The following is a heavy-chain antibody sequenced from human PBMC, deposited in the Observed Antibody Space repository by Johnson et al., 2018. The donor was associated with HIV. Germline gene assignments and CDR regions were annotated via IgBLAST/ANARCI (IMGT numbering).Heavy chain of an antibody. V-gene: IGHV3-49*03. CDR2: IRSKAYGETT. D-gene: IGHD2-8*01. J-gene: IGHJ3*02. CDR3: TRGRCMRLLPLDAFDI. Sequence: EVQVLESGGGLVQPGRSLRLSCTTSGFSFGDYAMSWFRQAPGKGLEWVGFIRSKAYGETTEYAASVKGRFTISRDDSKSIAYLQMNGLKTEDTAEYYCTRGRCMRLLPLDAFDIWGQGTMVTVSS. CDR1: GFSFGDYA.